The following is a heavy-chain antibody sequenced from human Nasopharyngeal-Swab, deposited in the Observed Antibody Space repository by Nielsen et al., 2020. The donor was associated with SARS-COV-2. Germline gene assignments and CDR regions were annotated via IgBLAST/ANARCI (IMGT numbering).Heavy chain of an antibody. V-gene: IGHV3-13*01. J-gene: IGHJ6*03. CDR2: IGAAGGT. CDR1: GFTFSSND. CDR3: VKGMPQSGGMDV. Sequence: GGSLRLSCAASGFTFSSNDMHWVRQPRGKGLEWVSAIGAAGGTYYPHSVKGRFTISRENAKNSLYLQMNSLRAEDTAIYYWVKGMPQSGGMDVWGKGTTVSVSS. D-gene: IGHD2-2*01.